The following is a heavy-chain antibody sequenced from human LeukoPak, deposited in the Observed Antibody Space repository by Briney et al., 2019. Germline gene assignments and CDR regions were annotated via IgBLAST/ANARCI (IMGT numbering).Heavy chain of an antibody. Sequence: GGSLRLSCAASGFTFSSYSMNWVRQPPGKGLEWVSSISSSSSYIYYADSVKGRFTISRDNAKNSLYLQMNSLRAEDTAVYYCAREASSSWYGYYYYYMDVWGKGTTVTVSS. V-gene: IGHV3-21*01. J-gene: IGHJ6*03. D-gene: IGHD6-13*01. CDR2: ISSSSSYI. CDR3: AREASSSWYGYYYYYMDV. CDR1: GFTFSSYS.